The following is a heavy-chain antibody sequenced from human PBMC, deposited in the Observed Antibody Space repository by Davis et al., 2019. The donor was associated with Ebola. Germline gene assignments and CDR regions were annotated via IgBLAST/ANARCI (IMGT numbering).Heavy chain of an antibody. D-gene: IGHD6-19*01. Sequence: GESLKISCAASGFVFSSYVMSWVRQAPGKGLEYVSGISNNGGRTYYADSVKGRFTIARDNSKNTVYLQMSSLRHEDTAVYYCVKSALEQWLLRSGLDVWGHGTTVTVSS. CDR2: ISNNGGRT. CDR3: VKSALEQWLLRSGLDV. V-gene: IGHV3-64D*06. CDR1: GFVFSSYV. J-gene: IGHJ6*02.